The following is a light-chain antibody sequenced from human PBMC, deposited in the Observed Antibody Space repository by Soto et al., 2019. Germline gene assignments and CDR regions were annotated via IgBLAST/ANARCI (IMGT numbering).Light chain of an antibody. CDR3: CSYAGSYSHV. CDR1: SSDVGGYNY. CDR2: DAI. J-gene: IGLJ1*01. Sequence: QSALTQPRSVSGSPGQSVTISCTGTSSDVGGYNYVSWYQQHPGKAPKLMIYDAIKRPSGVPDRFSGSKSGNSASLTISGLQAEDEADYYCCSYAGSYSHVFGTGTKVTVL. V-gene: IGLV2-11*01.